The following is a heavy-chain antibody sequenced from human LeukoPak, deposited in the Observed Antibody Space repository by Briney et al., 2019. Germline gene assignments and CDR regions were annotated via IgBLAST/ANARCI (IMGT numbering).Heavy chain of an antibody. J-gene: IGHJ4*02. CDR3: AKGRKLTMVHWRSDYFDY. V-gene: IGHV3-9*01. D-gene: IGHD3-10*01. CDR1: GFTFDDYA. Sequence: TGRSLRLSCAASGFTFDDYAMHWVRQAPGKGLEWVSGISWNSGSIGYADSVKGRFTISRDNAKNSLYLQMNSLRAEDTALYYCAKGRKLTMVHWRSDYFDYWGQGTLVTVSS. CDR2: ISWNSGSI.